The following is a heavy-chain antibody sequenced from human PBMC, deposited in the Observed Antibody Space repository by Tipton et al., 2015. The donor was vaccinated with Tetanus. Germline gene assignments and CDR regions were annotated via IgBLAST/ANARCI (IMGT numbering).Heavy chain of an antibody. Sequence: GLVKPSQTLSLTCVISGDSVSRNNATWNWIGQSPSRGLEWLGRTYYRSKWYNDYAPSVKSRITIKPDTSKNQFSLQLNSMTPEDTAVYFCARESPALDCWGQGILVTVSS. J-gene: IGHJ4*02. CDR3: ARESPALDC. V-gene: IGHV6-1*01. CDR1: GDSVSRNNAT. CDR2: TYYRSKWYN.